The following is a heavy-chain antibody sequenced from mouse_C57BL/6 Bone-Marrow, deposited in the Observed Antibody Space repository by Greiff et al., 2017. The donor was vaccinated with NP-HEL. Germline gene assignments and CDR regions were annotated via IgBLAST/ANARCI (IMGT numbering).Heavy chain of an antibody. CDR2: SRNKANDYTT. Sequence: EVQLVESGGGLVQSGRSLRLSCATSGFTFSDFYMEWVRQAPGKGLEWIAASRNKANDYTTEYSASVKGRFIVSRDTSQSILYLQMNALRAEDTAIYYCARGNYYRGSMDYWGQGTSVTVSS. J-gene: IGHJ4*01. D-gene: IGHD2-14*01. CDR3: ARGNYYRGSMDY. V-gene: IGHV7-1*01. CDR1: GFTFSDFY.